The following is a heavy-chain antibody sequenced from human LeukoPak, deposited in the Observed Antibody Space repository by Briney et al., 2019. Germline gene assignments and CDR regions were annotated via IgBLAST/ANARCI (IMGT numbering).Heavy chain of an antibody. CDR3: ATDPRRHSTGWYGKFDY. D-gene: IGHD6-19*01. J-gene: IGHJ4*02. Sequence: ASVKVSCKVSGYTLTELSMHWVRQASGKGLEWMGGFDPEDGKTIYAQKFQGRVTMTEDTSTDTAYMELSSLRSEDTAVYYCATDPRRHSTGWYGKFDYWGQGTLVTVSS. V-gene: IGHV1-24*01. CDR1: GYTLTELS. CDR2: FDPEDGKT.